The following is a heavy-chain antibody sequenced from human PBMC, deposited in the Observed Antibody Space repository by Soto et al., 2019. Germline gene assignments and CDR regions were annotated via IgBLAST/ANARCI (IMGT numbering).Heavy chain of an antibody. J-gene: IGHJ5*01. CDR2: TYYRSKWFN. Sequence: SQTLSLTCAISGDSVSTNSATWDWIRHSPSRGLEWLGRTYYRSKWFNDYAVSVKGRISINPDTSNTQFSLQLNSVTPDDTAVYYCARLIRNSWLDSWGQGTLVTVSS. D-gene: IGHD2-8*01. V-gene: IGHV6-1*01. CDR1: GDSVSTNSAT. CDR3: ARLIRNSWLDS.